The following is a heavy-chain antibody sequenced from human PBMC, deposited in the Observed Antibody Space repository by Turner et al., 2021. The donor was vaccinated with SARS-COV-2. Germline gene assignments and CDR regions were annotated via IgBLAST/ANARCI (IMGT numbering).Heavy chain of an antibody. CDR3: ARDVVTATPGLDY. CDR2: INSDGSST. J-gene: IGHJ4*02. V-gene: IGHV3-74*01. D-gene: IGHD2-15*01. Sequence: EVQLVESGGGLLQPGGSLRLYCAASGFTFSSYWMHWVRQAPGKGRVWVSRINSDGSSTSYADSVKGRFTISRDNAKNTLYLQMNSLRAEDTAVYYCARDVVTATPGLDYWGQGTLVTVSS. CDR1: GFTFSSYW.